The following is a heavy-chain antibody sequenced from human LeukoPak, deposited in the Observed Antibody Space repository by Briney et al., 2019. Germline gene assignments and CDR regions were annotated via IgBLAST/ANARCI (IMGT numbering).Heavy chain of an antibody. Sequence: SETLSLTCTVSGGSISSSSYYWGWIRQPPGKGLEWIGSIYYSGSTYYNPSLKSRVTISVGTSKNQFSLKLSSVTAADTAVYYCARSVDTASYFDYWGQGTLVTVSS. J-gene: IGHJ4*02. CDR3: ARSVDTASYFDY. CDR2: IYYSGST. V-gene: IGHV4-39*01. D-gene: IGHD5-18*01. CDR1: GGSISSSSYY.